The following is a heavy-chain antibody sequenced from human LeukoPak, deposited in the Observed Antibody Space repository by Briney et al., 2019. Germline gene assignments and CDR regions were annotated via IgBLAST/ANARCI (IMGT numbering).Heavy chain of an antibody. CDR3: AKDLLSGQWGYYGMDV. J-gene: IGHJ6*02. D-gene: IGHD3-3*01. CDR1: GFTFSSNA. V-gene: IGHV3-30-3*01. Sequence: PGRSLRLSCAASGFTFSSNAIHWVRQAPGKGLEWVAEISYDGGNTYYADSVKGRFTISRDNSKNTLYLQMNSLRAEDTAVYYCAKDLLSGQWGYYGMDVWGQGTTVTVSS. CDR2: ISYDGGNT.